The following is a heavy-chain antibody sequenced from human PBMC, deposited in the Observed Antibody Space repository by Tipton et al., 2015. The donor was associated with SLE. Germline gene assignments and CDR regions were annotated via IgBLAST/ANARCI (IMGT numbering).Heavy chain of an antibody. V-gene: IGHV3-21*01. CDR3: ARSPSGTDADY. CDR1: GFTFSSYS. CDR2: ISSSSSYI. D-gene: IGHD1-26*01. Sequence: LSLTCAASGFTFSSYSMNWVRQAPGKGLEWVSSISSSSSYIYYADSVKGRFTISRDNAKNSLYLQMNSLRAEDTAVYYCARSPSGTDADYWGQGTLVTVSS. J-gene: IGHJ4*02.